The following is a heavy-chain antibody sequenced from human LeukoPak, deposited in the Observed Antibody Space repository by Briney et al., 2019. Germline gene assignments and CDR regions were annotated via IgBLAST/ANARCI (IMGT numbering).Heavy chain of an antibody. D-gene: IGHD5-12*01. CDR3: ARRIVAGPKISLDY. J-gene: IGHJ4*02. Sequence: ASVKVSCKGSGYSFTNYDLHWVRQANGQGREWMGGMNPSSGHAGYAEKLQDRVTMTRNTSINTGYMELSSLKSEDTAVYYCARRIVAGPKISLDYWGQGTLVTVSS. CDR2: MNPSSGHA. CDR1: GYSFTNYD. V-gene: IGHV1-8*01.